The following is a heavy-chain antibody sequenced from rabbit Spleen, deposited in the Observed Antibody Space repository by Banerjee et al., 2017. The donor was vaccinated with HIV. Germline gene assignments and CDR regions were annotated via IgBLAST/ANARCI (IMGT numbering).Heavy chain of an antibody. CDR3: ARDSNDYPWSGGYGLYL. CDR2: IAGSSSDFT. CDR1: GFSFSSSDY. D-gene: IGHD1-1*01. Sequence: QEQLEESGGDLVKPGASLTLTCTASGFSFSSSDYMCWVRQAPGKGLEWISCIAGSSSDFTYSASWAKGRFTISKTSSTTVTLQMTSLTAADTATYFCARDSNDYPWSGGYGLYLWGQGTLVTVS. V-gene: IGHV1S45*01. J-gene: IGHJ4*01.